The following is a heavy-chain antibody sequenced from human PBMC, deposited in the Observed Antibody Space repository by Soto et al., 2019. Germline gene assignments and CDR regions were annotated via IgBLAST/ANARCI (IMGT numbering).Heavy chain of an antibody. Sequence: GGSLRLSCAASGFTFSSYAMTWVRQAPGKGLEWVSAISGGGGSTYYADSVKGRFTISRDNSKNTLYLQINSLRAEVTAVDYCAKGEGCSGGSCYGRWNDYWGQGTLVTVSS. CDR1: GFTFSSYA. D-gene: IGHD2-15*01. V-gene: IGHV3-23*01. CDR2: ISGGGGST. J-gene: IGHJ4*02. CDR3: AKGEGCSGGSCYGRWNDY.